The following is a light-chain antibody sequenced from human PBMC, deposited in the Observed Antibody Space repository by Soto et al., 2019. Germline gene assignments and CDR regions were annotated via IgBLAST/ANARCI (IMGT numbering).Light chain of an antibody. Sequence: DIQMKKSASNLCGDVGDRVTITCRASQTISSWLAWYQQKPGKAPKLLIYKASTLKSGVPSRFSGSGSGTEFTLTISSLQSDDFATYCCQQYNSYSEAFGQGTKVDI. V-gene: IGKV1-5*03. J-gene: IGKJ1*01. CDR3: QQYNSYSEA. CDR1: QTISSW. CDR2: KAS.